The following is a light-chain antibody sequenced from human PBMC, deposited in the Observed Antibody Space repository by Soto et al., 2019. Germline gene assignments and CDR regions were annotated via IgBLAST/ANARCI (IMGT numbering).Light chain of an antibody. CDR2: SNN. CDR1: SSNIGSNT. Sequence: QSVLTQPPSASGTPGQRVTISCSGSSSNIGSNTVNWYQQLPGTAPKLLIYSNNQRPSGVPDRFSGSKSGTSASLAISGLQFEDEADYYWAAGDDTPNEVFGTGTKVTAL. CDR3: AAGDDTPNEV. J-gene: IGLJ1*01. V-gene: IGLV1-44*01.